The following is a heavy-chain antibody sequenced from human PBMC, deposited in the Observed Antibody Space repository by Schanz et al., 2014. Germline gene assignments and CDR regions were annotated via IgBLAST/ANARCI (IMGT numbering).Heavy chain of an antibody. J-gene: IGHJ6*02. Sequence: QVQLVESGGGVVQPGRSLRLSCAASGFTFSDHYMDWVRQAPGKGLEWVSYICSSGNTIYYADSVKGRFTISRDNAKNSLYLQMNSLRAEDTSVYFCARVRRRIATPSTPSFRNYYYYAMDVWGQGTTVTVSS. D-gene: IGHD6-13*01. CDR2: ICSSGNTI. CDR3: ARVRRRIATPSTPSFRNYYYYAMDV. CDR1: GFTFSDHY. V-gene: IGHV3-11*04.